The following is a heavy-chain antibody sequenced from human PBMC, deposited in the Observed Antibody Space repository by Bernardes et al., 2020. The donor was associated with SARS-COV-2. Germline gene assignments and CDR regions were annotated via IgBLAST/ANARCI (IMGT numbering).Heavy chain of an antibody. CDR1: GFTVSSNY. V-gene: IGHV3-66*02. CDR2: INSGGRT. Sequence: GGSLRLSCAASGFTVSSNYMSWVRQAPGKGLEWVSVINSGGRTYYADSVKGRFTISRDNSKNTLYLQMNSLRVEDTAVYYCARGPEIRDYYYGMDVWGQGTTVTVSS. D-gene: IGHD3-16*01. J-gene: IGHJ6*02. CDR3: ARGPEIRDYYYGMDV.